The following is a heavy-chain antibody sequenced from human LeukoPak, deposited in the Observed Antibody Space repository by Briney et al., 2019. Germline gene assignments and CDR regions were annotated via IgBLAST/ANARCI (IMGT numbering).Heavy chain of an antibody. V-gene: IGHV4-4*07. J-gene: IGHJ4*02. Sequence: ASETLSLTCNVSGGSISSYFWTWIRQPAGKGLEWIGRIHASGTTNYNSSLKSRVSMSVDTSKNQFSLTLTSVTAADTAVYFCARDGADVYGRAFDYWGQGTLVSVSS. CDR3: ARDGADVYGRAFDY. D-gene: IGHD3-10*01. CDR1: GGSISSYF. CDR2: IHASGTT.